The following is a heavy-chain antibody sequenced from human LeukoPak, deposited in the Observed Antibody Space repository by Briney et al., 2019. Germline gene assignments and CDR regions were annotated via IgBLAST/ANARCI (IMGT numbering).Heavy chain of an antibody. CDR2: IYSSGST. J-gene: IGHJ4*02. CDR3: ARAWGASRFNY. V-gene: IGHV4-61*02. CDR1: GGLISSGSYY. Sequence: PSQTLSLTCTVSGGLISSGSYYWSWIRQPAGKGLEWIGRIYSSGSTNYNPALRSRLTISVDTSKNQFSLKLSSVTAADTAVYYCARAWGASRFNYWGQGTLVTVSS. D-gene: IGHD1-26*01.